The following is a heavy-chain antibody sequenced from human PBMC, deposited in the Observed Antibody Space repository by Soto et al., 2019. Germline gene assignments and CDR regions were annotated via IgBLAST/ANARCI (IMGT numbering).Heavy chain of an antibody. CDR1: GFTFSSYG. D-gene: IGHD2-2*01. CDR3: AEDIVPAAQQTNYYYYYGMDV. Sequence: GGSLRLSCAASGFTFSSYGMHWVRQAPGKXLEWVAVISYDGSNKYYADSVKGRFTISRDNSKNTLYLQMNSLRAEDTAVYYCAEDIVPAAQQTNYYYYYGMDVWGQGTTVTVSS. V-gene: IGHV3-30*18. J-gene: IGHJ6*02. CDR2: ISYDGSNK.